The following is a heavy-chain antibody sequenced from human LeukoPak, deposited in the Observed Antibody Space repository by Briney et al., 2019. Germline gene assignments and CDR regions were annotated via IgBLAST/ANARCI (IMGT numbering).Heavy chain of an antibody. CDR1: GASISLYT. V-gene: IGHV4-59*01. CDR3: TRVDYFDIIGYEGAFDI. CDR2: IFYSGST. Sequence: SETLSLACSVSGASISLYTWSWIRQAPGKGLEWIGYIFYSGSTNYSPSFMSRVTMSVDTSKNHFSLRLSSVTAADTAIYYCTRVDYFDIIGYEGAFDIWGQGTMVAVSS. D-gene: IGHD3-22*01. J-gene: IGHJ3*02.